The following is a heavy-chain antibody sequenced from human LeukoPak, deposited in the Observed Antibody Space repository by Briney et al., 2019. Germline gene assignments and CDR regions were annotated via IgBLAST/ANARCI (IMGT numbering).Heavy chain of an antibody. D-gene: IGHD6-19*01. CDR1: GFTFSYYG. Sequence: GGSLRLSCAASGFTFSYYGMHWVRQAPGKGLEWVAVIWYDGSNNYYADSVKGRFTISRDNSKNTVYLQMNSLRAEDTAVYYCARCREQWLVDGFDYWGQGTLVTVPS. J-gene: IGHJ4*02. V-gene: IGHV3-33*01. CDR2: IWYDGSNN. CDR3: ARCREQWLVDGFDY.